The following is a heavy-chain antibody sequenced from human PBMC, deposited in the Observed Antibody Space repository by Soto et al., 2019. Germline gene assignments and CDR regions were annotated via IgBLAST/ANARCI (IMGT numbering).Heavy chain of an antibody. J-gene: IGHJ1*01. V-gene: IGHV4-39*01. D-gene: IGHD3-10*01. CDR1: GGSISSSSYY. Sequence: SENLSLTCTVSGGSISSSSYYWGWIRQPPGKGLEWIGSIYYSGSTYYNQSLKSRVTISVDTSKNQFSLKLSSVTAADTAVYYCARGPHYYGSGSYYPHWGQG. CDR2: IYYSGST. CDR3: ARGPHYYGSGSYYPH.